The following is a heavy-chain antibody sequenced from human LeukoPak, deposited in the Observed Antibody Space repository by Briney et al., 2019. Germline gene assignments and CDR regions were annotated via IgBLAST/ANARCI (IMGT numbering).Heavy chain of an antibody. Sequence: SETLSLTCTVSGGSISSGGYYWSWIRQHPGKGLEWIGYIYYSGSTYYNPSLKSRVTISVDTSTNQFSLKLSSVTAADTAVYYCARDSGARSGYFDLWGRGTLVTVSS. CDR3: ARDSGARSGYFDL. J-gene: IGHJ2*01. CDR1: GGSISSGGYY. CDR2: IYYSGST. D-gene: IGHD4-17*01. V-gene: IGHV4-31*03.